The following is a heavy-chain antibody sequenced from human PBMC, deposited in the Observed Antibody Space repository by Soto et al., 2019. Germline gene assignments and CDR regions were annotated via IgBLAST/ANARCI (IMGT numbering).Heavy chain of an antibody. CDR1: GGSISSSSYY. CDR3: AGHPMPLISSWYWAGWFDP. V-gene: IGHV4-39*01. CDR2: IYYSGST. Sequence: PSETLSLTCTVSGGSISSSSYYWGWIRQPPGKGLEWIGSIYYSGSTYYNPSLKSRVTISVDTSKNQFSLKLSSVTAADTAVYYCAGHPMPLISSWYWAGWFDPWGQGTLVTVS. J-gene: IGHJ5*02. D-gene: IGHD6-13*01.